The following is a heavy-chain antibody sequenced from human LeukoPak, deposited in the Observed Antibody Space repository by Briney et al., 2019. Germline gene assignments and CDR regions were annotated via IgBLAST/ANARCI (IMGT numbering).Heavy chain of an antibody. J-gene: IGHJ4*02. CDR1: GGSISSYY. V-gene: IGHV4-59*08. D-gene: IGHD5-12*01. CDR3: ASLSGYDLNFDY. Sequence: SETLSLTCTVSGGSISSYYWSWIRQPPGKGLEWIGYFYYSGSTNYNPSLKSRVTISVDTSKNQFSLKLSSVTAADTAVYYCASLSGYDLNFDYWGQGTLVTVSS. CDR2: FYYSGST.